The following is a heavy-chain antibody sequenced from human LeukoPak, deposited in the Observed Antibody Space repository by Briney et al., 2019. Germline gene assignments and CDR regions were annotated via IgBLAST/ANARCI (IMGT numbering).Heavy chain of an antibody. CDR1: GGSISNYP. CDR2: IHTSGST. V-gene: IGHV4-4*07. CDR3: ARRDISSGWSFDY. Sequence: SETLSLTCTVSGGSISNYPWSWIRQPAGKGPEWIGQIHTSGSTNYNPPLKSRVSMSIDTTEDQVSLTIRSVTAADTAFYYCARRDISSGWSFDYWGQGTLVTVSS. J-gene: IGHJ4*02. D-gene: IGHD6-19*01.